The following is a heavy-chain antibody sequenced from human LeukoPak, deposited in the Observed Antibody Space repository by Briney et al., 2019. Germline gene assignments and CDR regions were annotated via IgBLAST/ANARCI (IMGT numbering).Heavy chain of an antibody. CDR2: IYPGDSDT. D-gene: IGHD3-22*01. CDR1: GYSFTSYW. CDR3: ARTGGVITSNFDY. J-gene: IGHJ4*02. V-gene: IGHV5-51*01. Sequence: GESLKISCKTSGYSFTSYWIGWVRQMPGKGLEWMGIIYPGDSDTRYSPSLQGQVTISADKSISTAYLQWSSLKASDTAMYYCARTGGVITSNFDYWGQGTLVTVSS.